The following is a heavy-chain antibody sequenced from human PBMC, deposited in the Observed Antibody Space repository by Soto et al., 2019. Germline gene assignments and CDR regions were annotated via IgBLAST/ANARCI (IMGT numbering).Heavy chain of an antibody. CDR2: TYYSGST. V-gene: IGHV4-59*08. J-gene: IGHJ4*02. CDR3: ARLSSSSDY. CDR1: GGSISSYY. D-gene: IGHD6-6*01. Sequence: SETLSLTCTVSGGSISSYYWSWIRQPPGKGLEWIGYTYYSGSTNYNPSLKSRVTISVDTSKNQFSLKLSSVTAADTAVYYCARLSSSSDYWGQGTLVTVSP.